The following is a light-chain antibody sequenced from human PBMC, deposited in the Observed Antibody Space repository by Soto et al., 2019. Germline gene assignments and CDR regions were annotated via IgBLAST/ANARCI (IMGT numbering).Light chain of an antibody. CDR2: EVS. J-gene: IGLJ2*01. CDR3: SSYGGSNNFVI. V-gene: IGLV2-8*01. Sequence: QSALTQPPSASGSPGQSVTISCTGTSSDVGGYNYVSWYQQHPGKAPKLMIYEVSQRPSGVPDRFSGSTSGNTASLTVSGLQAEDEADYYCSSYGGSNNFVILGGVTKVTVL. CDR1: SSDVGGYNY.